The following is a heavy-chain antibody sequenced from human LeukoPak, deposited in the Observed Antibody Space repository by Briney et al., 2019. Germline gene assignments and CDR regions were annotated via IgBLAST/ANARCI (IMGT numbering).Heavy chain of an antibody. CDR2: ISSSSSYI. V-gene: IGHV3-21*01. D-gene: IGHD3-3*01. Sequence: GGSLRLSCAASGFTFSSYWMHWVRQAPGKGLEWVSSISSSSSYIYYADSVKGRFTISRDNAKNSLYLQMNSLRAEDTAVYYCARDYDFWSGYPYYFDYWGQGTLVTVSS. CDR3: ARDYDFWSGYPYYFDY. J-gene: IGHJ4*02. CDR1: GFTFSSYW.